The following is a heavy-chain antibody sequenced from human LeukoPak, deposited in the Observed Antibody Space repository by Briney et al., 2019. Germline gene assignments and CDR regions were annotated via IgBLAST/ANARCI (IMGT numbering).Heavy chain of an antibody. V-gene: IGHV3-30*02. Sequence: GGSLRLSCAASGFTFSSYGMHWVRQAPGKGLEWVAVIWYDGSNKYYAASVKGRFTISRDNSKNTVFLQMNSLRAEDTAVYYCAKDHSKIQPFDYWGQGPLVTVSS. CDR3: AKDHSKIQPFDY. D-gene: IGHD5-18*01. CDR1: GFTFSSYG. CDR2: IWYDGSNK. J-gene: IGHJ4*02.